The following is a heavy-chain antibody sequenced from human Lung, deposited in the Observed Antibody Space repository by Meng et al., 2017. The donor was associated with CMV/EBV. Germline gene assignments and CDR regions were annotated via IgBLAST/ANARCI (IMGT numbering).Heavy chain of an antibody. CDR2: INQDGNEE. V-gene: IGHV3-7*01. CDR1: GFTFSSYW. CDR3: ARDGTLSPYYYYYGMEV. Sequence: GEXXKISCAASGFTFSSYWMSWVRQAPGKGLEWVANINQDGNEEYYVDSLKGRFTISRDNAKNSLYLQMTSLRAEDTAVYYCARDGTLSPYYYYYGMEVWXPGTXVTVSS. J-gene: IGHJ6*02.